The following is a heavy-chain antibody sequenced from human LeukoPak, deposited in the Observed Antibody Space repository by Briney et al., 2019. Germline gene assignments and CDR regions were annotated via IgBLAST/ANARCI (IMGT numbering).Heavy chain of an antibody. CDR1: GFPFTSFY. CDR2: IIPIFGTA. J-gene: IGHJ5*02. V-gene: IGHV1-69*05. D-gene: IGHD5-12*01. Sequence: GASVKVSCKASGFPFTSFYIHWVRQAPGQGLEWMGGIIPIFGTANYAQKFQGRVTITTDESTSTAYMELSSLRSEDTAVYYCARKYSGYDPYGGFDPWGQGTLVTVSS. CDR3: ARKYSGYDPYGGFDP.